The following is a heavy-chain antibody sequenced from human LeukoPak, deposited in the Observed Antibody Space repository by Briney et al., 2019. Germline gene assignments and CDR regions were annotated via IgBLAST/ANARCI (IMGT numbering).Heavy chain of an antibody. CDR1: GFTLNGYC. V-gene: IGHV3-7*01. D-gene: IGHD6-13*01. J-gene: IGHJ4*02. Sequence: GGSLRLSCAASGFTLNGYCMSWVRQAPGRGLEWVANIKQDGSERYYVDSVKGRFTISRDNAKNSLYLQMDSLRAEDTAVYYCARAAHSSSAFWGQGTLVTVSS. CDR2: IKQDGSER. CDR3: ARAAHSSSAF.